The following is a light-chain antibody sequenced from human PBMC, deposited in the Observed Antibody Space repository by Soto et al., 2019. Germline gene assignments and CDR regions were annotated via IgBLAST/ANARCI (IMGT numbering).Light chain of an antibody. J-gene: IGLJ3*02. CDR1: SSDVGNYNS. Sequence: QSALTQPPSASGSPGQSVTISCTGTSSDVGNYNSVSWYQQHPDKAPKLMIFDVSRRPSGVPHRFSGSKSGNTASLTVSGLQPEDEADYYCCSYSNSNDLVFGGGTKLTVL. CDR3: CSYSNSNDLV. CDR2: DVS. V-gene: IGLV2-8*01.